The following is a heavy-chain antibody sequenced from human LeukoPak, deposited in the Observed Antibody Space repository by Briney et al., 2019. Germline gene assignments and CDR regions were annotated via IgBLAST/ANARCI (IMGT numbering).Heavy chain of an antibody. CDR3: ARPSSAAGPFDY. CDR2: IYYSGST. CDR1: GGSISSSSYY. D-gene: IGHD6-13*01. V-gene: IGHV4-39*01. J-gene: IGHJ4*02. Sequence: SETLSLTCTVSGGSISSSSYYWGWIRQPPGQGLEWIGSIYYSGSTYYNPSLKSRVTISVDTSKNQFSLKLSSVTAADTAVYYCARPSSAAGPFDYWGQGTLVTVSS.